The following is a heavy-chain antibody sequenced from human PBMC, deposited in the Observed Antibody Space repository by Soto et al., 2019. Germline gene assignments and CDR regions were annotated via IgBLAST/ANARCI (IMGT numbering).Heavy chain of an antibody. CDR2: IYYSGST. CDR3: ARDDTAMVTP. CDR1: GGSISSYY. J-gene: IGHJ5*02. Sequence: PSETLSLTCTVSGGSISSYYWSWIRQPPGKGLEWIGYIYYSGSTNYNPSLKSRVTISVDTSRNQFSLKLSSVTAADTAVYYCARDDTAMVTPWGQGTLVTVS. D-gene: IGHD5-18*01. V-gene: IGHV4-59*01.